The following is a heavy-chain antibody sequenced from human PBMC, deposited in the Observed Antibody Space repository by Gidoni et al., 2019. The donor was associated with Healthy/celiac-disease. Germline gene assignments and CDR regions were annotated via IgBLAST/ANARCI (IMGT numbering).Heavy chain of an antibody. J-gene: IGHJ6*03. CDR1: GGTSSSRGCC. Sequence: QAQMEAAGTGLAKPSQEMSLTCTVAGGTSSSRGCCWSWIRQPAGKGLEWIGRIYTSGSTNYIPSLKSRVTISVDSCKNQFSLKLISVTAADTAVYCCAREKWELPDGYYYYYYMDFWGKGTTVTVSS. CDR3: AREKWELPDGYYYYYYMDF. D-gene: IGHD1-26*01. V-gene: IGHV4-61*02. CDR2: IYTSGST.